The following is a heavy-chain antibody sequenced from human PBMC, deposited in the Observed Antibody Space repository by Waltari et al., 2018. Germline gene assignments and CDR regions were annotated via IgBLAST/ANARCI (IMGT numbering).Heavy chain of an antibody. D-gene: IGHD6-13*01. Sequence: VQLQESGPGLVKPSETLSLTCTVSGGSISSYYWSWIRQPPGKGLEWVANIKQDGSEKYYVDSVKGRFTISRDNAKNSLYLQMNSLRAEDTAVYYCARGGSSWAQSFDYWGQGTLVTVSS. CDR2: IKQDGSEK. CDR1: GGSISSYY. J-gene: IGHJ4*02. CDR3: ARGGSSWAQSFDY. V-gene: IGHV3-7*01.